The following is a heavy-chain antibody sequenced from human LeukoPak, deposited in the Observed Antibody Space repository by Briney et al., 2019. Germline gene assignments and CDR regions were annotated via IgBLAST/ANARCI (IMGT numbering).Heavy chain of an antibody. Sequence: SETLSLTCTVSGGSISSYYWSWIRQPPGKGLEWIGYIYYSGSTNYNPSLKSRVTISVDTSKNQFSLKLSSVTAADTAVYYCARSGGSSGWYGVCGYWGQGTLVTVSS. V-gene: IGHV4-59*01. CDR3: ARSGGSSGWYGVCGY. D-gene: IGHD6-19*01. CDR1: GGSISSYY. J-gene: IGHJ4*02. CDR2: IYYSGST.